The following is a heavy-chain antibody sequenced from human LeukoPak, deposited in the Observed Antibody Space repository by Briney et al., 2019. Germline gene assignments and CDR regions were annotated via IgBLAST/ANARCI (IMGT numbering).Heavy chain of an antibody. CDR2: INPNSGGT. Sequence: ASVKVSCKASGYTFTGYYMHWVRQAPGQGLEWMGWINPNSGGTNYAQKFQGRVTMTRDTSISTAYMELSRLRSDDTAVYYCARVFGGGVLYYFDYWGQGTLVTVSS. CDR3: ARVFGGGVLYYFDY. J-gene: IGHJ4*02. V-gene: IGHV1-2*02. CDR1: GYTFTGYY. D-gene: IGHD3-10*01.